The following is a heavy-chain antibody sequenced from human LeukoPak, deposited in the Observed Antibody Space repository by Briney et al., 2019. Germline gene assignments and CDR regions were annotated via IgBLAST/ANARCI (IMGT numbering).Heavy chain of an antibody. CDR3: ARPTSCGSNCYSNFDS. Sequence: AAVKVSCKTCGWTFATYFMHWVGQAPGQGREGMVYIKPNSGFTNYAQKFRGRGTMTWDTSISPAYIDLSALTSDHTAIYYCARPTSCGSNCYSNFDSSGQGTLVTASS. J-gene: IGHJ5*01. CDR2: IKPNSGFT. D-gene: IGHD2-21*02. CDR1: GWTFATYF. V-gene: IGHV1-2*02.